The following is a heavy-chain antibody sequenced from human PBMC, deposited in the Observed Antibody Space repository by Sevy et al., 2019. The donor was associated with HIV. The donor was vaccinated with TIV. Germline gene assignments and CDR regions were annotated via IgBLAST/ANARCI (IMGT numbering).Heavy chain of an antibody. CDR2: IKQDESEK. D-gene: IGHD3-22*01. J-gene: IGHJ4*02. CDR1: GFTFSTYW. V-gene: IGHV3-7*04. CDR3: ARGNSGSFDY. Sequence: GGSLRLSCAASGFTFSTYWMHWVGQAPGKGLEWVANIKQDESEKYYVASVKGRFTISRDNAKNSLYLQMNSLRPGDTAVYYCARGNSGSFDYWGQGTLVTVSS.